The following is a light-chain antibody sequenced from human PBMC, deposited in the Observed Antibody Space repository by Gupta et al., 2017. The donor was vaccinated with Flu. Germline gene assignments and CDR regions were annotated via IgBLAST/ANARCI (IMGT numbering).Light chain of an antibody. J-gene: IGKJ1*01. CDR1: QSVSGSY. Sequence: EIVLTQSPATLSLSPGERATLSCGASQSVSGSYLAWYQQKPGLAPSLLIYDASNRATGIPDRFSGSGSGTDFTLTISRLEPEDFAVYYCQQDGTSPTTLGQGTKVEIK. CDR3: QQDGTSPTT. CDR2: DAS. V-gene: IGKV3D-20*01.